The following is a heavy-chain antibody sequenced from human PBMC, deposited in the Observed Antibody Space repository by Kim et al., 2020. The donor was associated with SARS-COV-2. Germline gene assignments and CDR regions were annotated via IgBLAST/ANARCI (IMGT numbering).Heavy chain of an antibody. Sequence: NYNPSLKSRVTISVATSKNQFSLKLSSVTAADTAVYYCARASYGSGSFDYWGQGTLVTVSS. D-gene: IGHD3-10*01. V-gene: IGHV4-59*01. J-gene: IGHJ4*02. CDR3: ARASYGSGSFDY.